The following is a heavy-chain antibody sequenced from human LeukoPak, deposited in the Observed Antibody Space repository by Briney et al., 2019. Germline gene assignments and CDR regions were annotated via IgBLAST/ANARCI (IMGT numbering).Heavy chain of an antibody. V-gene: IGHV3-23*01. CDR3: ARDAYYYDSSGYYDY. J-gene: IGHJ4*02. Sequence: GGSLRLSCAASGFIFNSYGMSWVRQAPGKGLEWVSGISRSGFSTDYADSVKGRFTTSRDKSKNSLYLQMNSLRAEDTAVYYCARDAYYYDSSGYYDYWGQGTLVTVSS. CDR1: GFIFNSYG. D-gene: IGHD3-22*01. CDR2: ISRSGFST.